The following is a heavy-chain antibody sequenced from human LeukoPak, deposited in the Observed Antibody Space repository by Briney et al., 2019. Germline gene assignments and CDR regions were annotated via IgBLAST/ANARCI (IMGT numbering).Heavy chain of an antibody. Sequence: SETLSLTCTVSGGSISSSNYYWVWIRQPPGKGLEWIGNIYYSGSTYYKPSLKTRVTISVDTSKNQFSLKLTSVTAADTAVYYCARHASVDGNWPRPLDYWGQGSLVTVSS. J-gene: IGHJ4*02. V-gene: IGHV4-39*01. D-gene: IGHD6-19*01. CDR1: GGSISSSNYY. CDR2: IYYSGST. CDR3: ARHASVDGNWPRPLDY.